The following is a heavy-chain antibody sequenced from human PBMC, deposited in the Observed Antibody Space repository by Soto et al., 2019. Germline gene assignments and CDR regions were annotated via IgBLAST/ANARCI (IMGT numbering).Heavy chain of an antibody. CDR1: GYSFAGYW. J-gene: IGHJ4*02. CDR3: ARQIYDSDTGPNFQYYFDS. CDR2: IDPSDTQT. D-gene: IGHD3-22*01. V-gene: IGHV5-10-1*01. Sequence: GESLKISCKGSGYSFAGYWITWVRQKPGKGLEWMGRIDPSDTQTYYSPSFRGHVTISVTKSITTVFLQWSSLRASDTAMYYCARQIYDSDTGPNFQYYFDSWGQGTPVTVSS.